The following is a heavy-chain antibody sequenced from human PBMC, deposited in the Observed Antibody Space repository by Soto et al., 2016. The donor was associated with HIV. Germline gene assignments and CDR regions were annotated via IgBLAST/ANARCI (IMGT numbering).Heavy chain of an antibody. CDR3: ARDDYDFRYYYYMDV. V-gene: IGHV4-4*07. Sequence: QVQLQESGPGLVKPSETLSLTCTVSGGSITGNYWSWIRQPAGKGLEWIGRIYSSGNTYYNPSLKSRVAISVDKSKNQFSLKLSSVTAADTAVYYCARDDYDFRYYYYMDVWGKGHGHRLL. CDR1: GGSITGNY. CDR2: IYSSGNT. J-gene: IGHJ6*03. D-gene: IGHD3-3*01.